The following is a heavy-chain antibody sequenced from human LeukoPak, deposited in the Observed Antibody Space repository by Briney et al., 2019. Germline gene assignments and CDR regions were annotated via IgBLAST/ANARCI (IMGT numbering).Heavy chain of an antibody. J-gene: IGHJ6*02. V-gene: IGHV3-66*01. CDR3: ASGSGPFYGMDV. CDR2: IYSGGST. D-gene: IGHD3-10*01. CDR1: GFTFRTYA. Sequence: GGSLRLSCAASGFTFRTYAMSWVRQAPGKGLEWVSVIYSGGSTYYADSVKGRFTISRDNSKNTLYLQMNSLRAEDTAVYYCASGSGPFYGMDVWGQGTTVTVSS.